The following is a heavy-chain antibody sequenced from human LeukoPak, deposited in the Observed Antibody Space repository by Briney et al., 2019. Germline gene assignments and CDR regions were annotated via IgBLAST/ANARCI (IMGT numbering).Heavy chain of an antibody. CDR3: ARTSNYYDSSGYYAVIKSDAFDI. CDR1: GGSISSYY. J-gene: IGHJ3*02. Sequence: SETLSLTCTVSGGSISSYYWSWIRQPPGKGLEWIGEINHSGSTNYNPSLKSRVTISVDTSKNQFSLKLSSVTAADTAVYYCARTSNYYDSSGYYAVIKSDAFDIWGQGTMVTVSS. D-gene: IGHD3-22*01. V-gene: IGHV4-34*01. CDR2: INHSGST.